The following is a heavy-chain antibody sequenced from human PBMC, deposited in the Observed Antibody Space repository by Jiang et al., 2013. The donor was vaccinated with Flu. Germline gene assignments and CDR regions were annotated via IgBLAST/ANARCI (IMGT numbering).Heavy chain of an antibody. V-gene: IGHV3-21*06. D-gene: IGHD6-19*01. Sequence: VQLVESGGGLVKTGESLRLSCGASGFDFSRYGMTWVRQSPGKGLEWVSSISATSRYMYYPDSMRGRFTISRDNADNSLYLQMNGLRAEDTATYFCARMIVDEYSIGWLYYFLTLDVWGQGTTVTVSS. J-gene: IGHJ6*02. CDR3: ARMIVDEYSIGWLYYFLTLDV. CDR1: GFDFSRYG. CDR2: ISATSRYM.